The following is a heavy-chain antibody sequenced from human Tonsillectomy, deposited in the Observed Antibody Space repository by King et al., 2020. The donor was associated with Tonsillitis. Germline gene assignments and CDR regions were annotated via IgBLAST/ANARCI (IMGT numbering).Heavy chain of an antibody. D-gene: IGHD6-6*01. CDR3: AKYSSSSPYYFDS. J-gene: IGHJ4*02. V-gene: IGHV3-15*05. Sequence: VQLVESGGGLVDPGGSLRLSCAASVFTFSDAWMNWFRQAPGKGLEWVGRIKRKTEGGTTDFAAPVKGRFTISRDDSKNTLYLQMNSLKTEDTAMYYCAKYSSSSPYYFDSWGQGALVTVSS. CDR1: VFTFSDAW. CDR2: IKRKTEGGTT.